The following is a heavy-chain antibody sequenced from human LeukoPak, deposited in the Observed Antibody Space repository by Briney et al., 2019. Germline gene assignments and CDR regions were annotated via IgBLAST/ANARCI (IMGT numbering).Heavy chain of an antibody. CDR3: AKDLRGRDGPFDY. Sequence: GGSLRLSCAASGFTFSSYAMSWVRQAPGKGLEWVSAISGSGGSTYYADSVKGRFTISRDKSKNTLYLQMNSLRAEDTAVYCCAKDLRGRDGPFDYWGQGTLVTVSS. CDR2: ISGSGGST. CDR1: GFTFSSYA. D-gene: IGHD5-24*01. J-gene: IGHJ4*02. V-gene: IGHV3-23*01.